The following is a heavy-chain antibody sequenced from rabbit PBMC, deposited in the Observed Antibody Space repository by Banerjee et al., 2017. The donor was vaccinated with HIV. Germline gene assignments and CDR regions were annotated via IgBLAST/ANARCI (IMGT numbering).Heavy chain of an antibody. CDR3: ARNSYAYGPYAYNL. CDR1: GFSFSSGYY. J-gene: IGHJ4*01. Sequence: QEQLEESGGDLVKPGASLTLTCTASGFSFSSGYYMCWVRQAPGKGLEWIACIGASSSGSTYYATWAKGRFTISKTSTTVTLQMTSLTAADTATYFCARNSYAYGPYAYNLWGQGTLVTVS. CDR2: IGASSSGST. V-gene: IGHV1S45*01. D-gene: IGHD6-1*01.